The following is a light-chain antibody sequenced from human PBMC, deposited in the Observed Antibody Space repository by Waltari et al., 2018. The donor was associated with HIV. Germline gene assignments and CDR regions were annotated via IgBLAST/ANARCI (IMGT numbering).Light chain of an antibody. CDR3: QTWDAGIRV. CDR2: VSNDGSH. Sequence: QVVLTQSPSASAFLGASVKLTCTLSSGHSTYAIAWHPQQPEKGHRYLMKVSNDGSHNKGVGIPDRFSGSTSGAERDTTISSLQSDDEADYYCQTWDAGIRVFGGGTRLTVL. J-gene: IGLJ3*02. CDR1: SGHSTYA. V-gene: IGLV4-69*01.